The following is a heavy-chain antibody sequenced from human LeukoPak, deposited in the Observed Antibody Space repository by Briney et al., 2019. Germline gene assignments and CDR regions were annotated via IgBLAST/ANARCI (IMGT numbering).Heavy chain of an antibody. J-gene: IGHJ4*02. CDR1: GFTFSSYA. V-gene: IGHV3-23*01. CDR2: ISGSGGST. D-gene: IGHD6-19*01. CDR3: AKIGSSGPLGY. Sequence: GGSLRLSCAVSGFTFSSYAMSWVRQAPGKGLEWVSAISGSGGSTYYADSVKGRFTISRDNSKNTLYLQMNSLRAEDTAVYYCAKIGSSGPLGYWGQGTLVTVSS.